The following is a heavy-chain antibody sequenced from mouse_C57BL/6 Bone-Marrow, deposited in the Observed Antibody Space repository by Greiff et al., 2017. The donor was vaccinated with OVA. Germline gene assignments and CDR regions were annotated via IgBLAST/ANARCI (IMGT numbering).Heavy chain of an antibody. Sequence: EVQLQESGPELVKPGASVKISCKASGYSFTGYYMNWVKQSPEKSLEWIGEINPSTGGTTYNQKFKAKATLTVDKSSSTAYMQLKSLTSEDSAVYYCARRDYYGSSYEDWGQGTTLTVSS. CDR1: GYSFTGYY. CDR2: INPSTGGT. D-gene: IGHD1-1*01. CDR3: ARRDYYGSSYED. J-gene: IGHJ2*01. V-gene: IGHV1-42*01.